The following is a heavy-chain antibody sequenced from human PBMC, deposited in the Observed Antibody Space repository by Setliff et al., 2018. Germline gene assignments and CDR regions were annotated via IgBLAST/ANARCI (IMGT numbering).Heavy chain of an antibody. CDR3: ARGRWPFDY. CDR1: GWSFSTYY. J-gene: IGHJ4*02. Sequence: SETLSLTCAVYGWSFSTYYWIWIRQPPGKGLEWIGEINHSGSTNYNPSLKSRVTISVDTSKNQFSLKLTSVTAADTAVYYCARGRWPFDYWGQGTLVTVSS. D-gene: IGHD2-15*01. V-gene: IGHV4-34*01. CDR2: INHSGST.